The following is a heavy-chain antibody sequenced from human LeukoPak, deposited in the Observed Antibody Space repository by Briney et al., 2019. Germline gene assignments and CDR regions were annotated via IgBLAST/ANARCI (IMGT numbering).Heavy chain of an antibody. J-gene: IGHJ3*02. V-gene: IGHV3-74*01. Sequence: GGSLRLSCAASGFTFSSYWMHWVRQAPGKGLVWVSHINNDGSRTRYADSVKGRFTISRDNAKNTLYLQVNSLRAEDTAVYYCARGGSPPEALGDTSDIWGPGTMVTVSS. D-gene: IGHD1-26*01. CDR1: GFTFSSYW. CDR3: ARGGSPPEALGDTSDI. CDR2: INNDGSRT.